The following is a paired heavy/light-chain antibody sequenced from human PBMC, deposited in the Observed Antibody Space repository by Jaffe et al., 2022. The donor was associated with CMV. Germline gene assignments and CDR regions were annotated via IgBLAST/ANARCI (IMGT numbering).Light chain of an antibody. J-gene: IGKJ2*01. CDR2: GAS. CDR3: QQYHSSPYT. V-gene: IGKV3-20*01. CDR1: QSFSSNY. Sequence: EIVLTQSPGILSLSPGERATLSCRASQSFSSNYLAWYQQIPGQAPRLLIYGASSRATGIPARFSGSGSGTDFALTISRLEPEDFAVYYCQQYHSSPYTFGQGTKLEIK.
Heavy chain of an antibody. J-gene: IGHJ4*02. CDR3: ARDTSRYCDSTSCYRGFDF. D-gene: IGHD2-2*01. CDR2: IKYSGST. Sequence: QVQLQESGPGLLKPSETLSLTCTVSGDSISSYYWGWIRQPPGKGLEWIGYIKYSGSTNYNPSLKSRVTISADTSKNQFSLRLSSVTAADTAKYYCARDTSRYCDSTSCYRGFDFWGQGTLVTVSS. CDR1: GDSISSYY. V-gene: IGHV4-59*01.